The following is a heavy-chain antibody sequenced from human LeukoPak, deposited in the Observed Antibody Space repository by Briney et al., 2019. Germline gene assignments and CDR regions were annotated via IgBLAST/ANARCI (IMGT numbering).Heavy chain of an antibody. D-gene: IGHD6-19*01. CDR2: ISYDGSNK. Sequence: PGRSLRLSCAASGFTFSSYVMHWVRQAPGKGLEWVAVISYDGSNKYYADSVKGRFTISRDNSKNTLYLQMNSLRAEDTAVYYCARDGWDQGAFDIWGQGTMVTVSS. J-gene: IGHJ3*02. V-gene: IGHV3-30*04. CDR1: GFTFSSYV. CDR3: ARDGWDQGAFDI.